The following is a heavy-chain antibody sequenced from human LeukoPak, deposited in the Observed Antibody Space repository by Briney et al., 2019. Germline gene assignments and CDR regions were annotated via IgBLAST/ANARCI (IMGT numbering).Heavy chain of an antibody. Sequence: ASVKVSCKASGYTFTGYYMHWVRQAPGQGLGWMGWINPNSGGTNYAQKFQGRVTMTSDTSINTAYMELSRLRSDDTAVYYCARGTVIFSLDYWGQGTLVTVSS. CDR1: GYTFTGYY. D-gene: IGHD3-10*01. J-gene: IGHJ4*02. CDR3: ARGTVIFSLDY. V-gene: IGHV1-2*02. CDR2: INPNSGGT.